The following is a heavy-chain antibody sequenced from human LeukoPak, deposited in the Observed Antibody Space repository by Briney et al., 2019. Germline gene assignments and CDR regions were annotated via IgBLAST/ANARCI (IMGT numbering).Heavy chain of an antibody. CDR2: ISSSSYI. CDR3: ARDPNYDFWSGYYVAYFDY. CDR1: GFMFSGYS. J-gene: IGHJ4*02. V-gene: IGHV3-21*01. Sequence: GGSLRLSCAASGFMFSGYSMNWVRQAPGKGLEWVSSISSSSYIYYADSVKGRFTISRDNAKDSLYLQMNSLRAEDTAVYYCARDPNYDFWSGYYVAYFDYWGQGTLVTVSS. D-gene: IGHD3-3*01.